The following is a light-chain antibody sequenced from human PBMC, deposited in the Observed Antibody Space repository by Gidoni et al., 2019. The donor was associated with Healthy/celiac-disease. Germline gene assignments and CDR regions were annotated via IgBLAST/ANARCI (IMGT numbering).Light chain of an antibody. J-gene: IGLJ7*01. CDR1: SSNIGRNY. Sequence: SVLTQPPSASGTPGQRVTISCSGSSSNIGRNYVYWYQQLPGTAPKLIIYRNNQRPSGVPDRFSGSKSGTSASLAISGLRSEDEADYYCAAWDDSLSAAVFGGGTQLTVL. CDR2: RNN. CDR3: AAWDDSLSAAV. V-gene: IGLV1-47*01.